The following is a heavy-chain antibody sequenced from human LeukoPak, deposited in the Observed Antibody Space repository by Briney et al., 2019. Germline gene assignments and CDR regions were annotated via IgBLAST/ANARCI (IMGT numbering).Heavy chain of an antibody. CDR2: ISSSSSYI. J-gene: IGHJ5*02. D-gene: IGHD6-13*01. CDR1: GFTFSSYS. CDR3: ARGPPGIAAAASNWFDP. V-gene: IGHV3-21*01. Sequence: GGSLRLSCAASGFTFSSYSMNWVRQAPGKGLEWVSSISSSSSYIYYADSVKGRFTISRDNAKNSLYLQMNSLRAEDTAVYYCARGPPGIAAAASNWFDPWGQGTLVTVSS.